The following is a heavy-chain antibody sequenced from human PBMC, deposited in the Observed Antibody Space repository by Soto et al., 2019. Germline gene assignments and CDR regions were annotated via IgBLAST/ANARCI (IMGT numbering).Heavy chain of an antibody. CDR2: TSAYNGNT. Sequence: ASVKVSCKASGYTFTSYGISWVRQAPGQGLEWMGWTSAYNGNTNYAQKLQGRVTMTTDTSTSTAYMELRSLRSADTAVYYCAREKRGWYGGGYVYYYMDVWGKGTTVTVSS. D-gene: IGHD6-19*01. CDR3: AREKRGWYGGGYVYYYMDV. V-gene: IGHV1-18*01. CDR1: GYTFTSYG. J-gene: IGHJ6*03.